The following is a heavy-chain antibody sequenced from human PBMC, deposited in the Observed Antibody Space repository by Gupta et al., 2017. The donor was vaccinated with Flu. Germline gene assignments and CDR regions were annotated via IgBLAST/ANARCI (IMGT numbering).Heavy chain of an antibody. Sequence: SKWYNDDAVSMKSRITINPDTSKNQFSLQLNSVTPEDTAVYYCARDAGNTEKDYFDYWGQGTLVTVSS. CDR2: SKWYN. J-gene: IGHJ4*02. V-gene: IGHV6-1*01. D-gene: IGHD4-17*01. CDR3: ARDAGNTEKDYFDY.